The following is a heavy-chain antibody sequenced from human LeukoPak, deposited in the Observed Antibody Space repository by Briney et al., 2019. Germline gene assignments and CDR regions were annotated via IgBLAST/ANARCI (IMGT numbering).Heavy chain of an antibody. CDR1: GDSITNYY. J-gene: IGHJ4*02. V-gene: IGHV4-59*01. Sequence: SETLSLTCTVSGDSITNYYWSWIRQPPGKGLGWIGYIHYSGGTNYNPSLKSRVTISVDTSKSQFSLKLRSVTAADTAVYYCARDSSGSSFTYVDHWGQGTLVTVSS. CDR2: IHYSGGT. D-gene: IGHD3-22*01. CDR3: ARDSSGSSFTYVDH.